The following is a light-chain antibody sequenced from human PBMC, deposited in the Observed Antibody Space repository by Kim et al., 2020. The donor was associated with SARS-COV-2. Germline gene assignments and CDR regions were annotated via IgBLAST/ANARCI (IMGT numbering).Light chain of an antibody. CDR1: QNINSL. CDR2: GAS. V-gene: IGKV1-39*01. J-gene: IGKJ1*01. CDR3: QQSYNSPRT. Sequence: DIQMTQSPSSLSASIGDRVTITCRASQNINSLLNWYQKKSGTAPKLLIYGASSLQYGVPSRFSGSGSGTDFTLTISGLQLDDLATYYCQQSYNSPRTFGQGTKVDIK.